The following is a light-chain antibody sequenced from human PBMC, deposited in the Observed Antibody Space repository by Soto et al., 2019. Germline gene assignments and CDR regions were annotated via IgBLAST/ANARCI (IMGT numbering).Light chain of an antibody. V-gene: IGKV1-5*01. J-gene: IGKJ1*01. CDR1: QSVSTF. CDR2: DAS. CDR3: QQYNSYSPT. Sequence: DIQMTQSPSTLSASAGDTVTITCRASQSVSTFLAWYQQKPGKAPRLMIFDASSLYSGVPSRFSGSGSGTEFTLTISSLHPDDFATYYCQQYNSYSPTFGQGTKVDI.